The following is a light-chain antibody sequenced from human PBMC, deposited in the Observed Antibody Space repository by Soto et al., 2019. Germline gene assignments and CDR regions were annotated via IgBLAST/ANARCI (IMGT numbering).Light chain of an antibody. CDR2: DDS. CDR3: HVWDSSSGHYI. Sequence: SYELTQPPSVSVAPGQTARISCGGNNIGRKSVHWYQQKPGRAPVVVVYDDSDRPSGTPERFSGANSGDTATLTISRVEAGDEADYYCHVWDSSSGHYIFGTGTKGTVL. J-gene: IGLJ1*01. CDR1: NIGRKS. V-gene: IGLV3-21*02.